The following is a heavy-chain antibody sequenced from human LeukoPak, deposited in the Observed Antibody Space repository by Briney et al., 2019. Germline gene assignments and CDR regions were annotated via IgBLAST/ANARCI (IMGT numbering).Heavy chain of an antibody. D-gene: IGHD3-22*01. J-gene: IGHJ4*02. CDR3: ARGGLLEGDYYDSTDEGGKYYFDY. CDR2: XYSGGSX. Sequence: SWXRXAXGXGLEWVSVXYSGGSXYYADSVKGRFTISRDNSKNTLYLQMNSLRAEDTAVYYCARGGLLEGDYYDSTDEGGKYYFDYWGQGTLVTVSS. V-gene: IGHV3-53*01.